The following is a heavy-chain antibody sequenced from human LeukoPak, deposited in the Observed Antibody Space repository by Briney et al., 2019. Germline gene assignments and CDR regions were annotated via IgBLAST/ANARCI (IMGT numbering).Heavy chain of an antibody. J-gene: IGHJ4*02. CDR3: ARVYGDYSTVAF. V-gene: IGHV4-34*01. CDR2: IHYSGSA. CDR1: GGSFSGYY. D-gene: IGHD2-15*01. Sequence: PSETLSLTCAVYGGSFSGYYWTWIRQPPGKGLEWIGEIHYSGSATYNPSLKSRVTISIDRTKPQFSLSLSSVTAADTAIYYCARVYGDYSTVAFWGQGTLVTVSS.